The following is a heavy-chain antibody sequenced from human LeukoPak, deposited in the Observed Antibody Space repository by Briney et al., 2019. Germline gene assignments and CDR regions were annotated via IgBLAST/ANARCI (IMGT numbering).Heavy chain of an antibody. Sequence: GGSLRLSCATSGFIFTNAWMEWVRQAPGKGLEWVGRIKSKTDGGTIDYAAPVKGRFTISRDDSKNTLYLQMDNLKTEDTAIYYCSTPSFWGQGTLVTVSS. CDR3: STPSF. V-gene: IGHV3-15*07. CDR2: IKSKTDGGTI. J-gene: IGHJ4*02. CDR1: GFIFTNAW.